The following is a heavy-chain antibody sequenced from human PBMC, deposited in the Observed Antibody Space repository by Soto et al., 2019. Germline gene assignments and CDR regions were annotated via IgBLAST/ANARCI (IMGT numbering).Heavy chain of an antibody. CDR2: MSYTGNT. CDR1: GGSISGYF. V-gene: IGHV4-59*01. Sequence: SETLSLTCTVSGGSISGYFWNWIRQPPGKGLEWIGYMSYTGNTNYNPSLTSRVSISVDTSKNQFSLKLNPVTAADTAVYYCARADTTIVPLAQWGQGALVTVSS. CDR3: ARADTTIVPLAQ. D-gene: IGHD3-10*01. J-gene: IGHJ4*02.